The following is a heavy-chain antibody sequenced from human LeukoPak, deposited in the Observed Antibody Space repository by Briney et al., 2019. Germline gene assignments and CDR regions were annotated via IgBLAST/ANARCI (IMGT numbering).Heavy chain of an antibody. CDR3: AREGGGGDYDY. CDR2: IIPIFGTA. V-gene: IGHV1-69*01. Sequence: GSSVKVSCKASGGTFSSYAISWVRQAPGQGLEWRGGIIPIFGTADYAQNFQCRVTITADESTSTAYMELSSLRSEDTAVYYCAREGGGGDYDYWSQGTLVTVSS. D-gene: IGHD4-17*01. J-gene: IGHJ4*02. CDR1: GGTFSSYA.